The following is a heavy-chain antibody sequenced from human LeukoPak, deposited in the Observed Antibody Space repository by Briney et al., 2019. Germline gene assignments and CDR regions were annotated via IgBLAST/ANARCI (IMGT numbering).Heavy chain of an antibody. V-gene: IGHV3-30-3*01. J-gene: IGHJ4*02. D-gene: IGHD2-21*02. CDR1: GFTFSNYA. CDR2: MSFDGSDK. Sequence: GGSLRLSCAASGFTFSNYAMHWVRQAPGKGLEWVALMSFDGSDKVYADSVKGRFSISRDNSKSTLYLQMNSLKAEDTAVYYCARGGVTTMTLRDLWLDYWGQGTLVTVSS. CDR3: ARGGVTTMTLRDLWLDY.